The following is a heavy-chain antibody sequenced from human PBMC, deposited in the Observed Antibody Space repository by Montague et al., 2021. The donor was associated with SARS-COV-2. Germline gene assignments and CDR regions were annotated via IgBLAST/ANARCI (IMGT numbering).Heavy chain of an antibody. D-gene: IGHD3-3*01. Sequence: SETLSLTCAVYGGSFSGYYWSWIRRPPGKGLEWIGEINHRGSTNYNPSLKSRVIISVDTSKNQFSLKLSSVTAADTAVYYCAGGTGPRSITLFGVISSGHVFDIWVQGTMVPASS. CDR3: AGGTGPRSITLFGVISSGHVFDI. CDR1: GGSFSGYY. V-gene: IGHV4-34*01. J-gene: IGHJ3*02. CDR2: INHRGST.